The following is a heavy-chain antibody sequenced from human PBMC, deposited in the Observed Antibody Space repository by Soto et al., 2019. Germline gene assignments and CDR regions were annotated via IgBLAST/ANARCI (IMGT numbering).Heavy chain of an antibody. D-gene: IGHD4-17*01. CDR1: GYAFTTYG. J-gene: IGHJ4*02. V-gene: IGHV1-18*01. CDR2: ISAHNGNT. Sequence: QVHLVQSGAEVKKPGASVKVSCKGSGYAFTTYGITWVRQAPGQGLEWMGWISAHNGNTNYAQKLQGRVNVTRDTSPSTAYMELRSLRSEDTAVYYCARGRYGDYWGQGALVTVSS. CDR3: ARGRYGDY.